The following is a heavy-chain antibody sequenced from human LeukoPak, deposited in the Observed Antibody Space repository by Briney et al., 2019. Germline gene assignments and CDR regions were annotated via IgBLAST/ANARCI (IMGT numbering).Heavy chain of an antibody. CDR1: GYTFTSYG. D-gene: IGHD3-10*01. CDR3: AKDSGPLDY. Sequence: ASVKVSCKASGYTFTSYGISWVRQAPGQGPDWMGWINPNSGGTNYAQRFQGRVTMTRDTSISTAYMELSRLRSDDTAVYYCAKDSGPLDYWGQGTLVTVSS. CDR2: INPNSGGT. V-gene: IGHV1-2*02. J-gene: IGHJ4*02.